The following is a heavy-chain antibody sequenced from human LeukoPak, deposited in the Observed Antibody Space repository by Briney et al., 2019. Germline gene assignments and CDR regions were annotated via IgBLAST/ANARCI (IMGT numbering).Heavy chain of an antibody. CDR3: AKDFRGRGFNYGTVFDH. D-gene: IGHD5-18*01. CDR2: ISYDESEK. CDR1: GLTFSSYG. Sequence: QPGSSLRLSCEASGLTFSSYGMHWVRQAPGKGLEWVASISYDESEKYYGDSVKGRFTISRDNSKNTLYLQINSLRAEDTALYYCAKDFRGRGFNYGTVFDHWSQGTLVTVSS. J-gene: IGHJ4*02. V-gene: IGHV3-30*18.